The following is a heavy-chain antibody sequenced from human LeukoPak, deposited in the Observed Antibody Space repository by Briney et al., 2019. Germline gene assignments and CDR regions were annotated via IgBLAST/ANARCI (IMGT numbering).Heavy chain of an antibody. CDR3: AKDFIAAPWYFDL. Sequence: PGRSLRLSCAASGFTFSSYAMHWVRQAPGKGLEWVAVISYDGSNKYYADSVKGRFTISRDNSKNTLYLQMNSLRAEDTAVYYCAKDFIAAPWYFDLWGRGTLVTVSS. CDR1: GFTFSSYA. J-gene: IGHJ2*01. CDR2: ISYDGSNK. V-gene: IGHV3-30*04. D-gene: IGHD6-13*01.